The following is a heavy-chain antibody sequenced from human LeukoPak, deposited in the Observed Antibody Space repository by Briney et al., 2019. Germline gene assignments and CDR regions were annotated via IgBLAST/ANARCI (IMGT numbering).Heavy chain of an antibody. J-gene: IGHJ4*02. CDR2: IYTSGST. V-gene: IGHV4-61*02. D-gene: IGHD5-18*01. Sequence: SETLSLTCTVSGGSISSGSYYWSWIRQPAGKGLEWIGRIYTSGSTNYNPSLKSRVTISVDTSKNQFSLKLSSVTAADTAVYYCARERGTRGYSYGFFDYWGQGTLVTVSS. CDR3: ARERGTRGYSYGFFDY. CDR1: GGSISSGSYY.